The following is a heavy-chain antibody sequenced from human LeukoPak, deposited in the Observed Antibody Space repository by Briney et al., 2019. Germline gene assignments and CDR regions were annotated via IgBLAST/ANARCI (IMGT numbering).Heavy chain of an antibody. CDR3: AKEAGYSSSWYLWFDY. CDR1: GFTFRSYG. J-gene: IGHJ4*02. CDR2: IRYDGSNK. V-gene: IGHV3-30*02. D-gene: IGHD6-13*01. Sequence: GGSLRLSCAASGFTFRSYGMHWVRQAPGKGLEWVAFIRYDGSNKYYADSVKGRFTISRDNSKNTLYLQMNSLRVEDTDVYYCAKEAGYSSSWYLWFDYWGQGTLVTVSS.